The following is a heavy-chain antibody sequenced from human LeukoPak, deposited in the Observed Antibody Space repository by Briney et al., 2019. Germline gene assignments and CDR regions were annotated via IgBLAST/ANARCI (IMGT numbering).Heavy chain of an antibody. D-gene: IGHD3-22*01. J-gene: IGHJ4*02. CDR1: GGSISSYY. Sequence: SETLSLTCTVSGGSISSYYWSWIRQPPGKGLEYIGYIYYSGSANYNPSLKSRVTISVDTSKNQFSLKLSSVTVADTAVYYCATLDSEYYYDSSGHPSWGQGTLVTVSS. CDR2: IYYSGSA. CDR3: ATLDSEYYYDSSGHPS. V-gene: IGHV4-59*12.